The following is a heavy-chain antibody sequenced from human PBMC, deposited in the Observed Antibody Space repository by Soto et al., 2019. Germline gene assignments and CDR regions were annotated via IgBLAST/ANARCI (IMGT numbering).Heavy chain of an antibody. CDR1: GGTPSNSA. D-gene: IGHD2-15*01. V-gene: IGHV1-69*01. CDR2: IIPVFGLV. CDR3: AGGRIVVVGSRAYYGMDV. J-gene: IGHJ6*02. Sequence: QVHLLLQSGAEVKKPGSSVKVSCKASGGTPSNSAISWVRQAPGQGLEWMGGIIPVFGLVKYAQNFQGRVTIIADESTNTAYMELSSLRPEDTALYYCAGGRIVVVGSRAYYGMDVWGQVTTVTVSS.